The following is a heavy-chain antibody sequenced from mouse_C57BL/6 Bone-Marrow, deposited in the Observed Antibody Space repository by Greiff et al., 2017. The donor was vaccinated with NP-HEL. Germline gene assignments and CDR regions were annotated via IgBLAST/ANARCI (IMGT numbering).Heavy chain of an antibody. Sequence: ESGAELVKPGASVKLSCKASGYTFTSYWMQWVKQRPGQGLEWIGEIDPSDSYTNYNQKFKGKATLTVDTSSSTAYMQLSSLTSEDSAVYYCARVVYYYGSSYEYFDVWGTGTTVTVSS. D-gene: IGHD1-1*01. CDR3: ARVVYYYGSSYEYFDV. J-gene: IGHJ1*03. CDR1: GYTFTSYW. V-gene: IGHV1-50*01. CDR2: IDPSDSYT.